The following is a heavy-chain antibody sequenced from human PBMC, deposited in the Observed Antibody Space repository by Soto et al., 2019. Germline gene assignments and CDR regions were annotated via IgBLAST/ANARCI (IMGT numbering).Heavy chain of an antibody. CDR2: VIPIFGTQ. J-gene: IGHJ5*01. CDR3: ARGMGMFDS. CDR1: GGTFTNNA. Sequence: QVQVVQSGAEVKKPGSSVRVSCKASGGTFTNNAISWVRQDPGQGLEWMGGVIPIFGTQNYAQKFQDRVTITADESTSKAYMELSRLRPEDTAVYYCARGMGMFDSWGHGTLVTVSS. D-gene: IGHD1-26*01. V-gene: IGHV1-69*01.